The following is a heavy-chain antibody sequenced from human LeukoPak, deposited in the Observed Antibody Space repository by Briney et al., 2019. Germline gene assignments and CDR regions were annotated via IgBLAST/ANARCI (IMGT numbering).Heavy chain of an antibody. CDR1: GFTFSSYS. J-gene: IGHJ4*02. Sequence: GGSLRLSCAASGFTFSSYSMNWVRQAPVKGLEWVSSISSSSSYIYYADSVKCRFTSSRDNAKNSLYLQMNSLRAEDTAVYYCARDGIAVAGTMFDYWGQGTLVNVSS. CDR2: ISSSSSYI. V-gene: IGHV3-21*01. D-gene: IGHD6-19*01. CDR3: ARDGIAVAGTMFDY.